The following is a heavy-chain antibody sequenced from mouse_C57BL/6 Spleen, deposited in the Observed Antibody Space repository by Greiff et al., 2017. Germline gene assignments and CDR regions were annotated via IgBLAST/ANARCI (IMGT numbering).Heavy chain of an antibody. Sequence: EVKVVESGGGLVKPGGSLKLSCAASGFTFSDYGMHWVRQAPEKGLEWVAYISSGSSTIYYADTVKGRFTISRDNTKNTLFLQMTSLESEDTAMYYCASGGYYGSSPFDYWGQGTTLTVSS. CDR1: GFTFSDYG. CDR2: ISSGSSTI. CDR3: ASGGYYGSSPFDY. J-gene: IGHJ2*01. V-gene: IGHV5-17*01. D-gene: IGHD1-1*01.